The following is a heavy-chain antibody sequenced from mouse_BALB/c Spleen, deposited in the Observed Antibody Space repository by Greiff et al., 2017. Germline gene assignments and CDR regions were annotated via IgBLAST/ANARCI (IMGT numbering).Heavy chain of an antibody. CDR3: TRDLYYRYDDARWYFDV. Sequence: EVQGVESGGGLVKPGGSLKLSCAASGFTFSSYTMSWVRQTPEKRLEWVATISSGGSYTYYPDSVKGRFTISRDNAKNTLYLQMSSLKSEDTAMYYCTRDLYYRYDDARWYFDVWGAGTTVTVSS. V-gene: IGHV5-6-4*01. D-gene: IGHD2-14*01. J-gene: IGHJ1*01. CDR1: GFTFSSYT. CDR2: ISSGGSYT.